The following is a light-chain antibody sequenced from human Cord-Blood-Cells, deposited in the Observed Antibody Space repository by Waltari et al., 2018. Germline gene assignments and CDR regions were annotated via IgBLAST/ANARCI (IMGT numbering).Light chain of an antibody. CDR2: DAS. J-gene: IGKJ2*01. V-gene: IGKV1-13*02. CDR1: QGITSA. CDR3: QQFNSYPYT. Sequence: AIQLTQSPSSLSASVGDSVTITFRASQGITSALAWYQQKPGKAPKLLIYDASSLESGVPSRFSGSGSGTDFTLTISSLQPEDFATYYCQQFNSYPYTFGQGTKLEIK.